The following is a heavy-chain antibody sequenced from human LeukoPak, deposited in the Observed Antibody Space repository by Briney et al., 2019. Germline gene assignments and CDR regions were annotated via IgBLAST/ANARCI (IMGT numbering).Heavy chain of an antibody. D-gene: IGHD2-15*01. J-gene: IGHJ4*02. CDR2: TSGDGSRT. V-gene: IGHV3-74*01. CDR3: ARDRGYCIDC. Sequence: GGSLRLSCAASGFTFSSYWMHWVRQAPGNGLVWVSHTSGDGSRTSYADSVKGRFTISRDNAKNTLYLQMNSLRDEDTAVYYCARDRGYCIDCWGQGTLVTVSS. CDR1: GFTFSSYW.